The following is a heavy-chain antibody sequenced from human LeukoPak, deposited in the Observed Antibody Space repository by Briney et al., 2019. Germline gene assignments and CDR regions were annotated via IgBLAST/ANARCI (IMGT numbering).Heavy chain of an antibody. CDR3: AGWELLRDFDY. CDR1: GGSISSSNW. J-gene: IGHJ4*02. V-gene: IGHV4-4*02. Sequence: SGTLSLTCAVSGGSISSSNWWSWVRQPPGKGLEWIGEIYHSGSTNYNPSLKSRGTISVDKSKNQFSLKLSSVTAADTALYYCAGWELLRDFDYWGQGTLVTVSS. D-gene: IGHD1-26*01. CDR2: IYHSGST.